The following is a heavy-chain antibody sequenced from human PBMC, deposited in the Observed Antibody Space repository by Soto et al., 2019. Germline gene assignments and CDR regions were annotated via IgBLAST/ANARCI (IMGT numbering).Heavy chain of an antibody. CDR2: ISYDGSNK. CDR3: ASWETDYGDDYYYGMDV. V-gene: IGHV3-30-3*01. CDR1: GFTFSSYA. Sequence: QVQLVESGGGVVQPGRSLRLSCAASGFTFSSYAMHWVRQAPGKGLEWVAVISYDGSNKYYADSVKGRFTISRDNSKNTLYLQMNSLRAEDTAVYYCASWETDYGDDYYYGMDVWGQGTTVTVSS. D-gene: IGHD4-17*01. J-gene: IGHJ6*02.